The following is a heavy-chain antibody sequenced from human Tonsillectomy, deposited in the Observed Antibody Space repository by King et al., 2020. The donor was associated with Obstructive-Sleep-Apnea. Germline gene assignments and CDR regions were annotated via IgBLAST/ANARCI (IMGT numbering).Heavy chain of an antibody. CDR3: AKDTTPHLFYYFDY. CDR2: FSWNSDTI. D-gene: IGHD2-15*01. CDR1: GFTFDDYA. J-gene: IGHJ4*02. V-gene: IGHV3-9*01. Sequence: EVQLVESGGGLVQPGRSLRLSCVASGFTFDDYAMHWVRQAPGKGLEWVSGFSWNSDTINYAGSVKGRFTISRDNAKNSLYLQMNSLRAEDTALYYCAKDTTPHLFYYFDYWGQGTLVTVSS.